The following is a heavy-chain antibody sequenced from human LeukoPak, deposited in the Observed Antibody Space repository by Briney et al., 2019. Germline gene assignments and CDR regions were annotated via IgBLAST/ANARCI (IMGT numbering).Heavy chain of an antibody. CDR2: VYYTGST. Sequence: TSETLSLTCSVSGGSVSSYYWSWIRQPPGKGLEWIGYVYYTGSTNYNPSLKSRVTMFEDKSKNQFSLRLSSVTVADTAVYYCARHFAYSSSSYFDYWGQGSLVTVYS. CDR1: GGSVSSYY. V-gene: IGHV4-59*08. D-gene: IGHD6-6*01. J-gene: IGHJ4*02. CDR3: ARHFAYSSSSYFDY.